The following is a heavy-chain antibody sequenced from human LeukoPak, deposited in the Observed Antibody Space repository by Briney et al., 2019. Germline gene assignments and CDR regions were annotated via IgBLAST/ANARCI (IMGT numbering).Heavy chain of an antibody. CDR1: GYTFTSYY. D-gene: IGHD1-26*01. CDR2: INPSGGST. Sequence: ASVKVSCKASGYTFTSYYMHWVRQAPGQGLEWMGIINPSGGSTSYAQKFQGRVTMTRDMSTSTVYMELSSLRSEGTAVYYCARISIVGARGAFDIWGQGNNGHRLF. J-gene: IGHJ3*02. V-gene: IGHV1-46*01. CDR3: ARISIVGARGAFDI.